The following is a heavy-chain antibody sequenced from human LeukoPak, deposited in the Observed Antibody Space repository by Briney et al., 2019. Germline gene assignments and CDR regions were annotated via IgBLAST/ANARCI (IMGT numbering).Heavy chain of an antibody. V-gene: IGHV4-4*07. CDR1: GGSISSYY. J-gene: IGHJ4*02. D-gene: IGHD3-9*01. Sequence: SETLSLSCTVSGGSISSYYWSWIRQPAGKGLEWIGRIYTSGSTNYNPSLKSRVTMSVDTSKNQFSLKLSSVTAADTAVYYCARASYYDILTGYYDQYYFDYWGQGTLVTVSS. CDR3: ARASYYDILTGYYDQYYFDY. CDR2: IYTSGST.